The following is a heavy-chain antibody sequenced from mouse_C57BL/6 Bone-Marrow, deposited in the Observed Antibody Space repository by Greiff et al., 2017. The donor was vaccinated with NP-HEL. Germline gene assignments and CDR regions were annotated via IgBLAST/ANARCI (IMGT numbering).Heavy chain of an antibody. CDR3: ARRGLLLRFLSLYAMDY. Sequence: EVQLQQSGPELVKPGASVKISCKASGYTFTDYYMNWVKQSHGKSLEWIGDINPNNGGTSYNQKFKGKATLTVDKSSSTAYMELRSLTSEDAAVYYCARRGLLLRFLSLYAMDYWGQGTSVTVSS. CDR1: GYTFTDYY. D-gene: IGHD1-1*01. CDR2: INPNNGGT. V-gene: IGHV1-26*01. J-gene: IGHJ4*01.